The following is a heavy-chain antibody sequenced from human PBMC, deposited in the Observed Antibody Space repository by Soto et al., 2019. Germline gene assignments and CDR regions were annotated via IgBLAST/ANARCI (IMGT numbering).Heavy chain of an antibody. V-gene: IGHV3-30*18. CDR1: GFTFSSYG. CDR3: AKDRRVPAPTYYFDY. Sequence: PGGSLRLSCTASGFTFSSYGMHWVRQAPGNGLEWLTLISYDGSNEYYADSVKGRFTISRDNSKNTLYLRMNSLRAEDTAVYYCAKDRRVPAPTYYFDYWGQGIVVTVSS. J-gene: IGHJ4*02. D-gene: IGHD2-2*01. CDR2: ISYDGSNE.